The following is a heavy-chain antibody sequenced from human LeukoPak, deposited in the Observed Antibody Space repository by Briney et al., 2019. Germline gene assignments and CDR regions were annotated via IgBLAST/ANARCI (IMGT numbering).Heavy chain of an antibody. CDR1: GGSISSYY. CDR2: IYYSGST. V-gene: IGHV4-59*12. Sequence: SETLSLTCTVSGGSISSYYWSWIRQPPGKGLEWIGYIYYSGSTNYNPSLKSRVTISVDTSKNQFSLKLSSVTAADTAVYYCARGALMALNYYYYGMDVWGQGTTVTVSS. D-gene: IGHD2-8*01. CDR3: ARGALMALNYYYYGMDV. J-gene: IGHJ6*02.